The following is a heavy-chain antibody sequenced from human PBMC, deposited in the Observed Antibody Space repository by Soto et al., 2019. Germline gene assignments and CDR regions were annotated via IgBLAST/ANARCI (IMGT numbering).Heavy chain of an antibody. CDR1: GFTFSSYA. CDR3: AKDPRLHILTGQHALDI. J-gene: IGHJ3*02. CDR2: ISGSGGST. D-gene: IGHD3-9*01. V-gene: IGHV3-23*01. Sequence: EVQLLESGGGLVQPGGSLRLSCAASGFTFSSYAMSWVRQAPGKGLEWVSAISGSGGSTYYADSVKGRFTISRDNSQDTLYLQMNSLRAEDTAVYYCAKDPRLHILTGQHALDIWGQGTMVTVSS.